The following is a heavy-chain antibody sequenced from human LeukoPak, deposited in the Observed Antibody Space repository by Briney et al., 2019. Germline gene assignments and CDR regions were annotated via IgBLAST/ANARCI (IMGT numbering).Heavy chain of an antibody. CDR3: ASRRAGNDY. Sequence: SVKVSCKASGYTFTGYYMHWVRQAPGQGLEWMGRIIPIFGTANYAQKFQGRVTITTDESTSTAYMELSSLRSEDTAVYYCASRRAGNDYWGQGTLVTVSS. CDR2: IIPIFGTA. CDR1: GYTFTGYY. V-gene: IGHV1-69*05. J-gene: IGHJ4*02. D-gene: IGHD4-23*01.